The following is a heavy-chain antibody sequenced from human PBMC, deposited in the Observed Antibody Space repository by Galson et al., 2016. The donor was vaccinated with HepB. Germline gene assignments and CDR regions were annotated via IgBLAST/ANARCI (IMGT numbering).Heavy chain of an antibody. CDR1: GDSISDSGVY. CDR3: ARPPPGDFAFDV. Sequence: SETLSLTCTVSGDSISDSGVYWAWIRQPPGKGLEWIGSIYYNGNTYYNPSLKSRVTISVDTSKNQFSLKLSSVTAADTAVYYCARPPPGDFAFDVWGQGTMVTVSS. CDR2: IYYNGNT. J-gene: IGHJ3*01. D-gene: IGHD4-17*01. V-gene: IGHV4-39*01.